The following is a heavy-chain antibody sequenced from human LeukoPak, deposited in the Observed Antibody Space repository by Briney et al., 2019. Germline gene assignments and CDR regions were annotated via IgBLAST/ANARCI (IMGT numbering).Heavy chain of an antibody. Sequence: GGSLRLSCAASGFTFSSYWMSWVRQAPRKGLEWVANIKQDGSEKYYVDSVKGRSTISRDNAKNSLYLQMKSLRAEDTAVYYCARARGYRYARDWGQGNLVTVSS. J-gene: IGHJ4*02. D-gene: IGHD5-18*01. CDR1: GFTFSSYW. CDR3: ARARGYRYARD. V-gene: IGHV3-7*01. CDR2: IKQDGSEK.